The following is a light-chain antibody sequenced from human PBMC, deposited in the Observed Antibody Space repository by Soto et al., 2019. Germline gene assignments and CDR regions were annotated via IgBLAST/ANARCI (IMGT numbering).Light chain of an antibody. J-gene: IGLJ1*01. CDR2: EVN. CDR3: SSYTSSSTLYV. Sequence: QSVLTQPASVSGSPRQSITISCTGASSDVGGYTSVSWYQQQPGKAPKLMIYEVNNRPSGVSNRFSGSKSGNTASLTISGLQAEDEADYYCSSYTSSSTLYVFGTGTKVTVL. CDR1: SSDVGGYTS. V-gene: IGLV2-14*01.